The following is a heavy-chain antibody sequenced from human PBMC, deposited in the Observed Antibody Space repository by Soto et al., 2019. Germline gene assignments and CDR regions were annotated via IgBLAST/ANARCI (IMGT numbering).Heavy chain of an antibody. CDR1: GFSLSTSGVG. CDR3: AHETGSSWYQATYDY. CDR2: IYWDDDK. Sequence: QINLKESGPTLVKPTQTLTLTCTFSGFSLSTSGVGVGWIRQPPGKALEWLALIYWDDDKRYSPSLKSRLTNPKDHSKNQLVLTLTNKDPVDTATYYCAHETGSSWYQATYDYWGQGTLVNVSS. J-gene: IGHJ4*02. V-gene: IGHV2-5*02. D-gene: IGHD6-13*01.